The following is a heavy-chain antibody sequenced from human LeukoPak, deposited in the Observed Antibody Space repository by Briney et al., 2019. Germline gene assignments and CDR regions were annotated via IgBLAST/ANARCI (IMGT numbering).Heavy chain of an antibody. J-gene: IGHJ1*01. D-gene: IGHD6-19*01. V-gene: IGHV3-23*01. CDR3: AKDLRNMGGPVAGASQH. Sequence: PGGSLRLFCAASGFTFSSYAMTWVRQAPGRGLEWVSGISGTGESTNYADSVKGRFTISRDNSENTVSVQMNSLRAEDTAVYYCAKDLRNMGGPVAGASQHWGHGTLVTVSS. CDR2: ISGTGEST. CDR1: GFTFSSYA.